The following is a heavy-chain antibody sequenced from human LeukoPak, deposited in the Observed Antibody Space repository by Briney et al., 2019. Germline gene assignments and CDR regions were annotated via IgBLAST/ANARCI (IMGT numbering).Heavy chain of an antibody. Sequence: GGSLRLSCAASGFTFSGSAIHWVRQASGKGLEWVGHIRSEANTYATTYTASLKGRFTISRDDSKNTAYLQMNSLKTEDTAVYYCTRQLGELLSGTLYYYYLDVWGKGTTVTVSS. CDR1: GFTFSGSA. J-gene: IGHJ6*03. V-gene: IGHV3-73*01. D-gene: IGHD3-10*01. CDR2: IRSEANTYAT. CDR3: TRQLGELLSGTLYYYYLDV.